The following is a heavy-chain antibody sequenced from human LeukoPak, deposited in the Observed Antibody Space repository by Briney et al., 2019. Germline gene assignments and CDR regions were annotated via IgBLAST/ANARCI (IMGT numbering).Heavy chain of an antibody. Sequence: PSETLSLTXTVSGGSISSYYWSWIRQPPGKGLEWIGYIYYSGSTNYNPSLKSRVTISVDTSKNQLSLKLSSVTAADTAVYYCARGFGELSHWGQGTLVTVSS. CDR1: GGSISSYY. CDR3: ARGFGELSH. V-gene: IGHV4-59*01. D-gene: IGHD3-16*02. J-gene: IGHJ4*02. CDR2: IYYSGST.